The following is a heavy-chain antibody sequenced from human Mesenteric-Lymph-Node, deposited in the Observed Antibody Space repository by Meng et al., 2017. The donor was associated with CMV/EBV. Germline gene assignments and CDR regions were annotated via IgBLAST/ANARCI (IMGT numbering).Heavy chain of an antibody. J-gene: IGHJ4*02. CDR1: GFTFSSYA. D-gene: IGHD6-13*01. CDR3: ASEYSSWYYFDY. CDR2: ISGSGGST. V-gene: IGHV3-23*01. Sequence: GESLKISCAASGFTFSSYAMSWVRQAPGKGLEWVSAISGSGGSTYYADSVKGRFTISRDNAKNSLYLQMNSLRAEDTAVYYCASEYSSWYYFDYWGQGTLVTVSS.